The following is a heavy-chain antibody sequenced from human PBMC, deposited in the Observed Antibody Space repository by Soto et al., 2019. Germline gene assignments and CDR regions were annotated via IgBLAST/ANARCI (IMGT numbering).Heavy chain of an antibody. CDR3: ARVPIAARSSFDY. CDR1: GYTFTSYD. CDR2: MNPNSGNT. J-gene: IGHJ4*02. D-gene: IGHD6-6*01. Sequence: ASVKVSCKASGYTFTSYDINWVLQATGQGLEWMGWMNPNSGNTGYAQKFQGRVTMTRNTSISTAYMELSSLRSEDTAVYYCARVPIAARSSFDYWGQGTLVTVSS. V-gene: IGHV1-8*01.